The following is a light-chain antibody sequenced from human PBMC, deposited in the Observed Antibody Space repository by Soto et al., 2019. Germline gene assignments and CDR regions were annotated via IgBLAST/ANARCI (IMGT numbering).Light chain of an antibody. Sequence: EIVMTQSPATLSVSPGERATLSCRASQSVSSNLAWYQQKPGQAPRLLIYGASTRATGIPARFSDSGSGTEFTLTISSLQSEDFAVYYCQQYNNWHAWTFGQGTKVEIK. CDR2: GAS. V-gene: IGKV3-15*01. J-gene: IGKJ1*01. CDR1: QSVSSN. CDR3: QQYNNWHAWT.